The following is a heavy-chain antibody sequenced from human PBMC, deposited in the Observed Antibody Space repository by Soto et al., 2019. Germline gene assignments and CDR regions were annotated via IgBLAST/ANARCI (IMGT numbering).Heavy chain of an antibody. D-gene: IGHD6-19*01. CDR2: ISSDGSNK. V-gene: IGHV3-30*03. CDR3: AGGWYFFDY. CDR1: GFTFNNYG. Sequence: PGGSLRLACAASGFTFNNYGMHWARQAPGQGLEWVAGISSDGSNKYYADSVKGRFTISRDNSRNTLYLQMDSLRAEDTAVYYCAGGWYFFDYRAQRTPVTGSS. J-gene: IGHJ4*02.